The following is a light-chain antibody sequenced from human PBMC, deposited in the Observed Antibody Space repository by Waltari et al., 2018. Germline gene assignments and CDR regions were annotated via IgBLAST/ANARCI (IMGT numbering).Light chain of an antibody. V-gene: IGKV1-39*01. CDR3: QQSYTMPMYT. J-gene: IGKJ2*01. CDR1: QDISNN. Sequence: DIQMTQSPSSLSASVGDRVTITCRASQDISNNLNWYQQKQGKAPDLLIFAVFTLQSGVPSRFSGSGSGTEFTLTISSLQPEDSATYYCQQSYTMPMYTFGQGTKLEIK. CDR2: AVF.